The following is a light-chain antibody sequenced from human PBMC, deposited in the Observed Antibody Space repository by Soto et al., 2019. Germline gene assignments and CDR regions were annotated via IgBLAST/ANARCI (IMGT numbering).Light chain of an antibody. CDR1: SSDIGGYNY. Sequence: QSVLTRPASVSGSPGPSITISCTGTSSDIGGYNYVSWYRQHPGKAPKLMIYEVRNRPSEVSNRFSGSKSGNTASLTISGLQAEDEADYYCSSYTSSSIFVFGTGTKVTVL. CDR2: EVR. CDR3: SSYTSSSIFV. J-gene: IGLJ1*01. V-gene: IGLV2-14*01.